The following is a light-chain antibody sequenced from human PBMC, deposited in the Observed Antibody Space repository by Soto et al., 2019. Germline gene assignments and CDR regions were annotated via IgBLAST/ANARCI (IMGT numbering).Light chain of an antibody. CDR2: GAS. CDR1: QSVPSR. Sequence: EMVMTQSPATLSVSPGEDVTLSCRASQSVPSRIAWYQQKPGQAPSLLIYGASTRATGAPDRFSGTGSGTDFTLTISRLEPEDFAVYYCQQYGSSPLTFGGGTKVDI. V-gene: IGKV3-20*01. CDR3: QQYGSSPLT. J-gene: IGKJ4*01.